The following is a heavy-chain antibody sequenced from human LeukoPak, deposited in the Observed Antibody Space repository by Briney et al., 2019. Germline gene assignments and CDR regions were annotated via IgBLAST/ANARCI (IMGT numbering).Heavy chain of an antibody. CDR1: GFTFSSYA. Sequence: PGGSLRLSCAASGFTFSSYAMHWVCQAPGKGLEWVAVISYDGSNKYYADSVKGRFTISRDNSKNTLYLQMNSLRAEDTAVYYCARGYYDYVWGSYRYNPLFDYWGQGTLVTVSS. CDR3: ARGYYDYVWGSYRYNPLFDY. V-gene: IGHV3-30-3*01. CDR2: ISYDGSNK. D-gene: IGHD3-16*02. J-gene: IGHJ4*02.